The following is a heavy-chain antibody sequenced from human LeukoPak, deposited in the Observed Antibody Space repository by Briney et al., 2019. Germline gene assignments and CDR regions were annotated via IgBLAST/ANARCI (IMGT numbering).Heavy chain of an antibody. CDR2: INPNSGGT. Sequence: GASVKVSCKASGYAFTDYYMHWVRQAPGQGLEWMGWINPNSGGTNYAQKFQGRVTMTRDTSISTAYMELRRLRSDDTAVYYCARGYSYYYDVSGYPFDYWGQGTLVTVSS. D-gene: IGHD3-22*01. V-gene: IGHV1-2*02. CDR1: GYAFTDYY. J-gene: IGHJ4*02. CDR3: ARGYSYYYDVSGYPFDY.